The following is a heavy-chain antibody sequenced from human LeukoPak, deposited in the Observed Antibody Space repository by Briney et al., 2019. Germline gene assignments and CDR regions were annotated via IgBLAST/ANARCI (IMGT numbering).Heavy chain of an antibody. CDR1: GYTFTSYY. D-gene: IGHD2-2*01. V-gene: IGHV1-46*01. Sequence: ASVKVSCKASGYTFTSYYMHWVRQAPGQGLEWMGIINPSGGSTSYAQKFQGRVTMTRDTSTSTVYMELSSLRPDDTAVYYCARTRYCSSTSCPDFDYWGQGTLVTVSS. CDR3: ARTRYCSSTSCPDFDY. J-gene: IGHJ4*02. CDR2: INPSGGST.